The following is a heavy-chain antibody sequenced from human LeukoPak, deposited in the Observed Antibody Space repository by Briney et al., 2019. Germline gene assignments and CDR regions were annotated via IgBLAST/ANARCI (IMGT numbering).Heavy chain of an antibody. CDR3: AKLIVVVPAALGAFDI. J-gene: IGHJ3*02. CDR1: GFIFGSYA. CDR2: ISGSGGST. D-gene: IGHD2-2*01. Sequence: GGSLRLSCAASGFIFGSYAMSWVRQAPGKGLEWVSAISGSGGSTYYADSVKGRFTISRDNSKNTLYLQMNSLRAEDTAVYYCAKLIVVVPAALGAFDIWGQGTMVTVSS. V-gene: IGHV3-23*01.